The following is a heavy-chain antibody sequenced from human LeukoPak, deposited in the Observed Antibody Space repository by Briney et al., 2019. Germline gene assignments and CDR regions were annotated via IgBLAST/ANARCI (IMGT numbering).Heavy chain of an antibody. CDR2: ITSSGDGT. Sequence: GGSLRLSCAASGFTFSIYAMSWVRQAPGKGLQWVSSITSSGDGTYYADSGKGRFTICRDNSENMLYLQMNSLRVEDTAVYFCAKDRPNYYGSNGHYYRRDGDYWGQGTLVTVSS. CDR1: GFTFSIYA. V-gene: IGHV3-23*01. D-gene: IGHD3-22*01. CDR3: AKDRPNYYGSNGHYYRRDGDY. J-gene: IGHJ4*02.